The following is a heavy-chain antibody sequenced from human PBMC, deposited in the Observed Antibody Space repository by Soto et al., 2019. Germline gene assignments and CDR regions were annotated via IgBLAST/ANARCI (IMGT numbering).Heavy chain of an antibody. D-gene: IGHD3-10*01. V-gene: IGHV1-18*01. Sequence: QVQLVQSGAEVKKPGASVKVSCKASGYTFTSYGISWVRQAPGQGLEWMGWISAYNGNTNYAQKLQGRVTMTTDTSTSTAYMELRSLRSDDTAVYYCARDCEGIWLGESPPYYFDYWGQGTLVTVSS. CDR3: ARDCEGIWLGESPPYYFDY. J-gene: IGHJ4*02. CDR1: GYTFTSYG. CDR2: ISAYNGNT.